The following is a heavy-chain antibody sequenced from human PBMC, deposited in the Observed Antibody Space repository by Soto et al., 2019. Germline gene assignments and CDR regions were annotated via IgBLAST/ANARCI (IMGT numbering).Heavy chain of an antibody. CDR2: IYYSGST. Sequence: QVQLQESGPGLVKPSQTLSLTCTVSGGSISSGGYYWSWIRQPPGKGLEWIGYIYYSGSTYYNPYTKSRVTISVDTSKNQFSLKLSSVTAADTAVYYCARAVDTAMVRRRFDYWGQGTLVTVSS. CDR3: ARAVDTAMVRRRFDY. V-gene: IGHV4-30-4*01. CDR1: GGSISSGGYY. J-gene: IGHJ4*02. D-gene: IGHD5-18*01.